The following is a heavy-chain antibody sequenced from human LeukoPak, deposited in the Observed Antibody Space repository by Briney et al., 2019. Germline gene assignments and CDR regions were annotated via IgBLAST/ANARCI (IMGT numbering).Heavy chain of an antibody. J-gene: IGHJ4*02. CDR2: MNPNSGNT. Sequence: ASVKVSCKASGYTFTSYDINWVRQATGQGLEWMGWMNPNSGNTGYAQKFQGRVTMTRNTSKSTAYMQLSSLRSEATAVYYWARGGRGHKDYWGQGTLVTVSS. CDR1: GYTFTSYD. CDR3: ARGGRGHKDY. V-gene: IGHV1-8*01.